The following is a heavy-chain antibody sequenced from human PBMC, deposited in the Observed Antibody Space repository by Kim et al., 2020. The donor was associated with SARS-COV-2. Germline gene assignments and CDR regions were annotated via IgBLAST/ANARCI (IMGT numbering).Heavy chain of an antibody. V-gene: IGHV4-39*01. CDR1: GGSVNTGTYY. Sequence: SETLSLTCTVSGGSVNTGTYYWGWIRQPPGKGLEWIGSIDYSGSTYYNPSLKGRVTISVDTSKNQFSLKLSSVTAADTALYYCARRFSKYRLFDYWGQGTLVTVSS. J-gene: IGHJ4*02. CDR2: IDYSGST. CDR3: ARRFSKYRLFDY. D-gene: IGHD3-3*01.